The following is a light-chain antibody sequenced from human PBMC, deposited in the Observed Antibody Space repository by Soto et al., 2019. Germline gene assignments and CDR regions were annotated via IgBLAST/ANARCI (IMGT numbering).Light chain of an antibody. CDR3: ETWDSNGWV. CDR2: LEGSGSY. CDR1: SGHSSYI. J-gene: IGLJ3*02. Sequence: QSVLTQSSSASASLGSSVKLTCTLSSGHSSYIIAWHQQQPGKAPRYLMKLEGSGSYNKGSGVPDRFSGSSSGADRYLTISNLQSEDEADYYCETWDSNGWVFGGGTKLTVL. V-gene: IGLV4-60*03.